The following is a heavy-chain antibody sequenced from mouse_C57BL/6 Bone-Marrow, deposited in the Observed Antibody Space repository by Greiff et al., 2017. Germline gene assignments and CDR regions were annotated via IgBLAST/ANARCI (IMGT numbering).Heavy chain of an antibody. V-gene: IGHV5-2*01. CDR2: INSDGGST. J-gene: IGHJ4*01. CDR1: EYEFPSHD. CDR3: ARGGVKDAMDY. Sequence: VQLKQSGGGLVQPGESLKLSCESNEYEFPSHDMSWVRKTPEKRLELVAAINSDGGSTYYPDTMERRFIISRDNTKKALYLQMSSLRSEDTALYYCARGGVKDAMDYWGQGTSVTVSS. D-gene: IGHD1-3*01.